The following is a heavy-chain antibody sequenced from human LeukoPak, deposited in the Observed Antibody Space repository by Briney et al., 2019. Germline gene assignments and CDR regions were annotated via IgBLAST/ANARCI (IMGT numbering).Heavy chain of an antibody. CDR3: ARNKGMELRRWGRYNWFDP. CDR2: IYTSGST. CDR1: GGSISSGSYY. V-gene: IGHV4-61*02. Sequence: PSETLSLTCTVSGGSISSGSYYGTWIRQPAGKGLEWIGRIYTSGSTNYNPSLKSRVTISVDTSKNQFSLKLSSVTAADTAVYYCARNKGMELRRWGRYNWFDPWGQGTLVTVSS. J-gene: IGHJ5*02. D-gene: IGHD1-7*01.